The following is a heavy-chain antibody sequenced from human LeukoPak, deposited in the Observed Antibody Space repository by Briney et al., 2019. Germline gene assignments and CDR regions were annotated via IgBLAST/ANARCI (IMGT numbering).Heavy chain of an antibody. CDR3: ARAYYDSSGNPDY. CDR2: ISSSGGSI. CDR1: GFIFSSYE. D-gene: IGHD3-22*01. J-gene: IGHJ4*02. V-gene: IGHV3-48*03. Sequence: GGSLRLSCAASGFIFSSYEMNWVRQAPGKGLEWVSYISSSGGSIYYADSVKGRFTISRDNAKNSLYLQMNSLRAEDTAVYYCARAYYDSSGNPDYWGQGTLVTVSS.